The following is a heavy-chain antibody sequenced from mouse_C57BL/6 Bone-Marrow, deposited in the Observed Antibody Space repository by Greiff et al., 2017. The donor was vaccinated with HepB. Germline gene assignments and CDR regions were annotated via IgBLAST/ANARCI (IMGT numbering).Heavy chain of an antibody. CDR1: GFTFSSYA. Sequence: EVKLVESGGGLVQPGGSLKLSCAASGFTFSSYAMSWVRQTPEKRLEWVATISDGGSYTYYPDNVKGRFTISRDNAKNNLYLQMSHLKSEDTAMYYCARAGLLLRYWGQGTLVTVSA. J-gene: IGHJ3*01. CDR2: ISDGGSYT. V-gene: IGHV5-4*03. CDR3: ARAGLLLRY. D-gene: IGHD1-1*01.